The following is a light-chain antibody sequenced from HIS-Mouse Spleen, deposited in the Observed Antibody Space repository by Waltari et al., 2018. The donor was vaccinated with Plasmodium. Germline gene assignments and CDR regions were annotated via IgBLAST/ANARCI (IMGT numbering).Light chain of an antibody. CDR3: QQYNNWSFT. CDR2: GAS. Sequence: EIVMTQSPATLSVSPGERATLSRRARQSVSSNLAWYQQKPGQAPRLLIYGASTRATGITARFSSSGSGTEFTLTISSMQSEDFAVYYCQQYNNWSFTFGPGTKVDIK. J-gene: IGKJ3*01. CDR1: QSVSSN. V-gene: IGKV3D-15*01.